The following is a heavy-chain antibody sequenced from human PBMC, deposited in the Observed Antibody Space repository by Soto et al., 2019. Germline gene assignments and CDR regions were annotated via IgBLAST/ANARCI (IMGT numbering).Heavy chain of an antibody. D-gene: IGHD1-1*01. CDR2: MSHSGGT. CDR3: ARVERGTATTVVDAFDI. Sequence: SETLSLTCAVYGGFVTSGIYYWSWIRQQPGKRLEWIGEMSHSGGTHFNPSLKSRVTISVDTSRNQFTLKMSSVTAADTALYYCARVERGTATTVVDAFDIWGPGTMVTVSS. CDR1: GGFVTSGIYY. V-gene: IGHV4-34*01. J-gene: IGHJ3*02.